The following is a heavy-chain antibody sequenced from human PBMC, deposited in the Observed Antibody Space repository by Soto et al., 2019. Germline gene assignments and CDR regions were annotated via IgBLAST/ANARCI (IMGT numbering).Heavy chain of an antibody. J-gene: IGHJ5*02. CDR3: GEAYYDISGGSGFDP. V-gene: IGHV3-23*01. Sequence: GGSLRLSCPASGFTFSSHAMSWVRQAPGKGLEWVSSLSGRSDSRYYEDPVKGRFTISRDNSKNTLYLQMNSLRAEDTAVYYCGEAYYDISGGSGFDPWGQGTLVTVSS. D-gene: IGHD3-22*01. CDR2: LSGRSDSR. CDR1: GFTFSSHA.